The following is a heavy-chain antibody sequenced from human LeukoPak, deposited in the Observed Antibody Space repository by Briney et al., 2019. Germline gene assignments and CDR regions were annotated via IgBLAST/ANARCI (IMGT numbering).Heavy chain of an antibody. D-gene: IGHD6-13*01. V-gene: IGHV1-18*01. CDR3: ARAVIAAAGTVVDY. CDR2: ISAYNGNT. Sequence: ASVKVSCKASGYTFTSYGISWVRQAPGQGLEWMGWISAYNGNTNYAQKLQGRVTMTTDTSTSTAYMELRSLRSDDTAAYYCARAVIAAAGTVVDYWGQGTLVTVSS. CDR1: GYTFTSYG. J-gene: IGHJ4*02.